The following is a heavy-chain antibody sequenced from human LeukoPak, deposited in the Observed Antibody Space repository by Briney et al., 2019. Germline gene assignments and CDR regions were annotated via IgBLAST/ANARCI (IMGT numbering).Heavy chain of an antibody. CDR2: LSAGGGST. CDR1: GFTFSNYA. CDR3: ARGRGSTSSYFDY. V-gene: IGHV3-23*01. D-gene: IGHD2-2*01. J-gene: IGHJ4*02. Sequence: GGSLRLSCAASGFTFSNYAMSWVRQAPGKGLEWVSSLSAGGGSTYDADSVKGRFTVSRDNSKNTVYLQMNSLRAEDTAVYYCARGRGSTSSYFDYWGQGTLVTVSS.